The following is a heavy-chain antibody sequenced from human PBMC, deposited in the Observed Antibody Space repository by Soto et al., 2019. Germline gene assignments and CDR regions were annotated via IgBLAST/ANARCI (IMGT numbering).Heavy chain of an antibody. D-gene: IGHD1-7*01. J-gene: IGHJ4*02. CDR2: IKQDGSEK. CDR1: GFTFGTYW. V-gene: IGHV3-7*03. Sequence: EVQLVESGGGLVQPGGSLRLSCAASGFTFGTYWMTWVRQAPGKGLEWVANIKQDGSEKYYVDSVKGRFTISRDNAKNSLYLQMNSLRAEDTAVYYCARTKLEIRVVYFDYWGQGTLVTVSS. CDR3: ARTKLEIRVVYFDY.